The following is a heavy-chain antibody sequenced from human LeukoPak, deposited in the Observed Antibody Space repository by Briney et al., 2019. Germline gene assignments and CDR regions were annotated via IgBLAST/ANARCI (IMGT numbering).Heavy chain of an antibody. CDR3: ARVYYDSSGYPYGDAFDI. J-gene: IGHJ3*02. Sequence: ASVKVSCKASGYTFTSYYMHWVRQAPGQGLEWMGWMNPNSGNTGYAQKFQGRVTMTRNTSISTAYMELSSLRSEDTAVYYCARVYYDSSGYPYGDAFDIWGQGAMVTVSS. V-gene: IGHV1-8*02. CDR1: GYTFTSYY. D-gene: IGHD3-22*01. CDR2: MNPNSGNT.